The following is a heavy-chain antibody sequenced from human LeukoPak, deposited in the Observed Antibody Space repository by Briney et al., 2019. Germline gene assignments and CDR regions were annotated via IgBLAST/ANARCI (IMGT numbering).Heavy chain of an antibody. D-gene: IGHD3-10*01. CDR3: ARGITMVRGPSPSYIY. J-gene: IGHJ4*02. CDR2: INPNSGGT. V-gene: IGHV1-2*02. CDR1: GYTFTGYY. Sequence: GASVKVSCKASGYTFTGYYMHWVRQAPGQGLEWMGWINPNSGGTNYAQKFQGRVTMTRDTSISTAYMELSRLRSDDTAVCYCARGITMVRGPSPSYIYWGQGTLVTVSS.